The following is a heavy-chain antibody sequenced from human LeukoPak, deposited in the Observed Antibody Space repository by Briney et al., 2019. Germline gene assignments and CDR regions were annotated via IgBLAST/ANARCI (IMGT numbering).Heavy chain of an antibody. CDR3: ASQYFLILSLYYFDY. Sequence: PSETPSLTCAVYGGSFSGYYWSWIRQPPGKGLEWIGEINHSGSTNYNPSLKSRVTISVDTSKNQFSLKLSSVTAADTAVYYCASQYFLILSLYYFDYWGQGTLVTVSS. V-gene: IGHV4-34*01. D-gene: IGHD3-22*01. CDR2: INHSGST. J-gene: IGHJ4*02. CDR1: GGSFSGYY.